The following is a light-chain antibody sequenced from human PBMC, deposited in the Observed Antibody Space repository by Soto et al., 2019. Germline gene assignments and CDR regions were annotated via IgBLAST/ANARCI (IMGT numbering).Light chain of an antibody. V-gene: IGKV3-20*01. Sequence: EIVLTQSPGTLSLSPGERATLSCRASQSVSSTYLAWYQHKPGQAPRLLIYGTSNKATGIPDRFSGSGSGTDFTLTISRLEPEDFAVYYCQQYGSSLWTFGQGTKV. J-gene: IGKJ1*01. CDR3: QQYGSSLWT. CDR1: QSVSSTY. CDR2: GTS.